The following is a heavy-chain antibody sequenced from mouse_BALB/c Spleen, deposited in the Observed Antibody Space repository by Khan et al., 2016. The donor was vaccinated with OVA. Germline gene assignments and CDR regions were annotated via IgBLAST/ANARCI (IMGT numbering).Heavy chain of an antibody. D-gene: IGHD1-2*01. J-gene: IGHJ3*01. Sequence: QVQLQQSGAELARPGASVKLSCKASGYTFTDYYINWVKQRTGQGLEWIGEISPGSGDTYYNERFKGKATLTADKSSSTAYMQLSSLTSEASAVYFGARRNYFGYTFADWGQGTLVTVSA. V-gene: IGHV1-77*01. CDR3: ARRNYFGYTFAD. CDR1: GYTFTDYY. CDR2: ISPGSGDT.